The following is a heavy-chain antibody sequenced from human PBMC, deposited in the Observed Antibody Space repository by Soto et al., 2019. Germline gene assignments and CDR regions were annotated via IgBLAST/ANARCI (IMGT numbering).Heavy chain of an antibody. CDR1: GFTFSSYA. CDR2: ISGSGGST. V-gene: IGHV3-23*01. CDR3: AKSFGNFDTIFGVVIIDFDY. D-gene: IGHD3-3*01. J-gene: IGHJ4*02. Sequence: PGGSLRLSCAASGFTFSSYAMSWVRQAPGKGLEWVSAISGSGGSTYYADSVKGRFTISRDNSKNTLYLQMNSLRAEDTAVYYCAKSFGNFDTIFGVVIIDFDYWGQGTLVTVSS.